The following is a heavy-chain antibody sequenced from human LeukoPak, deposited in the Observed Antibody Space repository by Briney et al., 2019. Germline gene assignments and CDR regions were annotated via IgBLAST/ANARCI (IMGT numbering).Heavy chain of an antibody. CDR3: ARTYCDSTTCYRFDY. J-gene: IGHJ4*02. Sequence: SETLSLTCTVSGGSISSGGYYWNWIRQPAGKGLEWIGRIQTSGSTNYNPSLNSRVAISVDTSENQFSLELRSVTAADAAVYYCARTYCDSTTCYRFDYWGQGTLVTVSS. CDR1: GGSISSGGYY. CDR2: IQTSGST. D-gene: IGHD2-2*01. V-gene: IGHV4-61*02.